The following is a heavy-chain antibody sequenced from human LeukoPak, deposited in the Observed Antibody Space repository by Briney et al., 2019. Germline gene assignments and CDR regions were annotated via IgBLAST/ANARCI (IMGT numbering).Heavy chain of an antibody. CDR3: ARVYCSSTSCQYYFDY. Sequence: ASVKVSCKASGYTFTNYAMHWVRQAPGQRLEWMGWINAGNGDTKYSQKFQGRVTISRDTSASTAYMELSSLRSEDTAVYYCARVYCSSTSCQYYFDYWGQGTLVTVSS. CDR2: INAGNGDT. D-gene: IGHD2-2*01. V-gene: IGHV1-3*01. J-gene: IGHJ4*02. CDR1: GYTFTNYA.